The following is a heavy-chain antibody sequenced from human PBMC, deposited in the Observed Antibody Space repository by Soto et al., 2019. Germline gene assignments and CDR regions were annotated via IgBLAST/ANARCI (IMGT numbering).Heavy chain of an antibody. CDR1: GYSFAGYW. Sequence: GESLKISCKGSGYSFAGYWITWVRQKPGKGLEWMGRIDPGDSQTYYSPSFRGHVTISVTKSITTVFLQWSSLRASDTAMYYCARQIYDSDTGPNFQYYFDSWGQGTPVTVSS. V-gene: IGHV5-10-1*01. CDR2: IDPGDSQT. D-gene: IGHD3-22*01. J-gene: IGHJ4*02. CDR3: ARQIYDSDTGPNFQYYFDS.